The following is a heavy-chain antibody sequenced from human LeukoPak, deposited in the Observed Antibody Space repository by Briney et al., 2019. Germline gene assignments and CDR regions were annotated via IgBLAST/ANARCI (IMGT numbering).Heavy chain of an antibody. CDR1: GFTFDDYT. Sequence: GGSLRLSCAASGFTFDDYTMHWVRQAPGKGLEWVSLISWDGGSTYYADSVKGRFTISRDNSKNSLYLQMNILRSEDTALYYCAKAPLVVPAAARAEYFQHWGQGTLVTVSS. J-gene: IGHJ1*01. CDR3: AKAPLVVPAAARAEYFQH. V-gene: IGHV3-43*01. CDR2: ISWDGGST. D-gene: IGHD2-2*01.